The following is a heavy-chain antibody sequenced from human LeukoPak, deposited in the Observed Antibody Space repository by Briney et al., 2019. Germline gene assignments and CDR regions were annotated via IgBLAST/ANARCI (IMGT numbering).Heavy chain of an antibody. J-gene: IGHJ6*02. CDR3: ARDQRFYESGTSSIHYFFTALDV. CDR2: ISFDGDIK. CDR1: DSSFINYG. D-gene: IGHD3-10*01. V-gene: IGHV3-30*03. Sequence: GGSLRLSCVASDSSFINYGMHWVRQAPGKGLEWVSVISFDGDIKYHADPVKGRFTIARENSKNTGFLQMNSLRPEEAAVYYCARDQRFYESGTSSIHYFFTALDVWGQGTTVTVSS.